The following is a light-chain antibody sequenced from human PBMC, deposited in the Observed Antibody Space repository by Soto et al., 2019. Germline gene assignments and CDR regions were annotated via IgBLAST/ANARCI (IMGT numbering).Light chain of an antibody. V-gene: IGLV1-44*01. Sequence: QSVLTHPPSASGTPWQRVTISCSGSSSNIGSTTVNWYQQLPGTAPKLLIYSNNQRPSGVPDRFSGSKSGTSASLAIGGLQSEDEADYYCAAWDDSLNGYVFGTGTKVTVL. CDR3: AAWDDSLNGYV. J-gene: IGLJ1*01. CDR2: SNN. CDR1: SSNIGSTT.